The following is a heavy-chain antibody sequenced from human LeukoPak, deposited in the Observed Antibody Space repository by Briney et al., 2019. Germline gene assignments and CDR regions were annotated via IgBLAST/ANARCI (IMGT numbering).Heavy chain of an antibody. CDR3: ARVGFTSSWSNFDY. CDR2: INPNGGDT. D-gene: IGHD6-13*01. CDR1: GYAFAAYF. V-gene: IGHV1-2*06. J-gene: IGHJ4*02. Sequence: ASVKVSCKASGYAFAAYFIHWVRQAPGQGLEWMGRINPNGGDTNYAQKFQGRVTMTGDTSISTAYMELSSLRSDDTAMYYCARVGFTSSWSNFDYWGQGTLVTVSS.